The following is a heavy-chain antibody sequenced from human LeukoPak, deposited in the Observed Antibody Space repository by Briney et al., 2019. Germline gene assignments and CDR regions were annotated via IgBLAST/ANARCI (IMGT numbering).Heavy chain of an antibody. CDR2: IRYDGTNK. V-gene: IGHV3-30*02. J-gene: IGHJ4*02. Sequence: GGSLRLSCAASGFTFSNYGMHWVRQAPGKGLEWVAFIRYDGTNKYYADSVKGRFTISRNNSKNTLYLQMNSLRAEDTAMYYCAKDMGRRSIAVDGPKYRSAWYLDYWGQGTLVTVSS. CDR3: AKDMGRRSIAVDGPKYRSAWYLDY. CDR1: GFTFSNYG. D-gene: IGHD6-13*01.